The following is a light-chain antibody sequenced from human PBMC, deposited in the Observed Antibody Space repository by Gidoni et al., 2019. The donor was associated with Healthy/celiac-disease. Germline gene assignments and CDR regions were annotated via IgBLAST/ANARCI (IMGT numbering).Light chain of an antibody. Sequence: IVMTQSPLSLPVTPGEPASISCRSSQSLLQSNGNNYLDWYLQKPGQSPQLLIYLGSNRASGVPDRLSGSGSGTDFTLKISRVEAEDVGVYYCMQALQTHMYTFGQXTKLEIK. CDR1: QSLLQSNGNNY. CDR2: LGS. J-gene: IGKJ2*01. CDR3: MQALQTHMYT. V-gene: IGKV2-28*01.